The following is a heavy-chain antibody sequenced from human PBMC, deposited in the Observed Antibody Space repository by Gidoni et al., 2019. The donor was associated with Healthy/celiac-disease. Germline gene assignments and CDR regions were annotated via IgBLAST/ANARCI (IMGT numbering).Heavy chain of an antibody. D-gene: IGHD2-2*01. CDR2: ISAYNGNT. Sequence: QVQLVQSGAEVKKPGASVKVSCKASGYTFTSYGISWVRQAPGQGLEWMGWISAYNGNTNYAQKLQGRVTMTTDTSTSTAYMELRSLRSDDTAVYYCARDLFADSVPLSVVVPAADLNDYWGQGTLVTVSS. J-gene: IGHJ4*02. CDR1: GYTFTSYG. CDR3: ARDLFADSVPLSVVVPAADLNDY. V-gene: IGHV1-18*01.